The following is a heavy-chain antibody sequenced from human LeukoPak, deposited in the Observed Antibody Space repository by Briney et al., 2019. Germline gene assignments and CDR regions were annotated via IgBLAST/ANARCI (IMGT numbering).Heavy chain of an antibody. V-gene: IGHV3-30*02. Sequence: GGSLRLSCAPSGFTFSSYGMHWVRQAPGKGLKWVAFIRYDGSNKYYADSVKGRFTISRDNSKNTLYLQMNSLRAEDTAVYYCAKPNRDTAMFVYWGQGTLVTVSS. J-gene: IGHJ4*02. CDR2: IRYDGSNK. D-gene: IGHD5-18*01. CDR1: GFTFSSYG. CDR3: AKPNRDTAMFVY.